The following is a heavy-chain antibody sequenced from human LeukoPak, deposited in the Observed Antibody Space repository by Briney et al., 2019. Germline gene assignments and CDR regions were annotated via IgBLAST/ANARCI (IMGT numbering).Heavy chain of an antibody. D-gene: IGHD1-1*01. V-gene: IGHV3-11*01. J-gene: IGHJ4*02. CDR3: SRESGNNLDAPIDY. CDR2: VSDGGNTK. Sequence: KPGGSLRLSCAASGFIFSDYYMSWIRQAPGKGLEWISYVSDGGNTKYYADSVKGRFTISRDNDKNSLLLQMDSLRVEDTAIDHCSRESGNNLDAPIDYWGQGILVTVSS. CDR1: GFIFSDYY.